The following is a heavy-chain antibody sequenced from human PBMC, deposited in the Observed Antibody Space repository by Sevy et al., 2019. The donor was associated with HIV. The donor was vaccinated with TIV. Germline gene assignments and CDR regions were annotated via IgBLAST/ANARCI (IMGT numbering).Heavy chain of an antibody. Sequence: GESLKISCKGSGYSFTSYLIGWVRQMSGKGLECMGIIYPSDSDTRYSPSFQGQVTISADKSISTAYLQWSSLKASDTAMYYCASYHYDRSGYYFDYWGQGTLVTVSS. CDR2: IYPSDSDT. J-gene: IGHJ4*02. CDR3: ASYHYDRSGYYFDY. V-gene: IGHV5-51*01. CDR1: GYSFTSYL. D-gene: IGHD3-22*01.